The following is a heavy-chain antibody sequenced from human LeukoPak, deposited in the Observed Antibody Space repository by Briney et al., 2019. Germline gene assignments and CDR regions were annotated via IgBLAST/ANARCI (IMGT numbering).Heavy chain of an antibody. D-gene: IGHD5-12*01. V-gene: IGHV3-30*18. J-gene: IGHJ4*02. CDR2: ISYDGSNK. Sequence: GGSLRLSCAASGFTFSSNGMHWVRQAPGKGLEWVAVISYDGSNKYYADSVKGRFTISRDNSWNTLFLQMNSLRAEDTAVYYCAKDPGGWLRISYYFGYWGQGTLVTVSS. CDR1: GFTFSSNG. CDR3: AKDPGGWLRISYYFGY.